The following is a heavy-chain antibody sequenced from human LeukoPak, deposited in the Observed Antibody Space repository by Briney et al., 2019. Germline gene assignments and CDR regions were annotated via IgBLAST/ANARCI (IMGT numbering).Heavy chain of an antibody. J-gene: IGHJ4*02. D-gene: IGHD6-13*01. CDR1: GFTFSSYS. V-gene: IGHV3-21*01. CDR3: ARGGSSRGIDY. CDR2: ISSSSSYI. Sequence: PWGSLRLSCAASGFTFSSYSMNWVRQAPGKGLEWVSSISSSSSYIYYADSVKGRFTISRDNAKNSLYLQMNSLRAEDTAVYYCARGGSSRGIDYWGQGTLVTVSS.